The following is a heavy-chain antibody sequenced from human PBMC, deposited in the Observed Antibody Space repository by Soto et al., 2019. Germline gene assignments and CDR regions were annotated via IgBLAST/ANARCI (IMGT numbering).Heavy chain of an antibody. D-gene: IGHD4-4*01. J-gene: IGHJ6*04. CDR3: AKDRPGGDDYSIYGDLIHYSSRMAV. V-gene: IGHV3-23*01. CDR2: ISGSGGST. Sequence: GVSLRLSCAASRFTFSSYAMSWVRQAPGKGLEWVSAISGSGGSTYYADSVKGRFTISRDNSKNTLYLQMNSLRAEDTAVYYCAKDRPGGDDYSIYGDLIHYSSRMAVWRKGTTVTASS. CDR1: RFTFSSYA.